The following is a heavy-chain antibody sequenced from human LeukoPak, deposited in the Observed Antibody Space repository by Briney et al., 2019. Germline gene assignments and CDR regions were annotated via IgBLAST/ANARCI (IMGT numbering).Heavy chain of an antibody. Sequence: GGSLRLSCAASGFTFSDYYMSWIRQAPGKGLEWVSYISSSSTYTNYADSLKGRFTISRDNAKNSLYLQMNSLRAEDTAVYYCARVATMVRVPLDALDIWGQGTMVSVSS. CDR1: GFTFSDYY. CDR2: ISSSSTYT. D-gene: IGHD3-10*01. CDR3: ARVATMVRVPLDALDI. V-gene: IGHV3-11*06. J-gene: IGHJ3*02.